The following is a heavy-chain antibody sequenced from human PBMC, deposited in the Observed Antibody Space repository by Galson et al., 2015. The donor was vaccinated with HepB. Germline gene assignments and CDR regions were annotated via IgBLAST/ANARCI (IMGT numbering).Heavy chain of an antibody. CDR1: GFTFSSYW. CDR3: ARDLDPQSIAAAGEGH. D-gene: IGHD6-13*01. V-gene: IGHV3-7*03. CDR2: IKQDGSEK. Sequence: SLRLSCAASGFTFSSYWMSWVRQAPGKGLEWVANIKQDGSEKYYVDSVKGRFTISRDNAKNSLYLQMNSLRAEDTAVYYCARDLDPQSIAAAGEGHWGQGTLVTVSS. J-gene: IGHJ4*02.